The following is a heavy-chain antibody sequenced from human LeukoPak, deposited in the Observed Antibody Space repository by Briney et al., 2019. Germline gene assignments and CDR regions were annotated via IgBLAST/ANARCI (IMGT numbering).Heavy chain of an antibody. CDR1: GYTFTGYY. D-gene: IGHD2-2*02. V-gene: IGHV1-2*02. J-gene: IGHJ3*02. Sequence: GASVKVSCKASGYTFTGYYMHWVRQAPGQGLERMGWINPNSGGTNYAQKFQGRVTMTRDTSISTAYMELSRLRSDDTAVYYCARDPYCSSTSCYRAFDIWGQGTMVTVSS. CDR3: ARDPYCSSTSCYRAFDI. CDR2: INPNSGGT.